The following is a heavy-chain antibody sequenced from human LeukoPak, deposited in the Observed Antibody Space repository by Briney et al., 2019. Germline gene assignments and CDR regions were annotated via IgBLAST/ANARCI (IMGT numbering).Heavy chain of an antibody. J-gene: IGHJ4*02. D-gene: IGHD6-19*01. CDR1: GGSISSTTYY. Sequence: SETLSLTCSVSGGSISSTTYYWGWIRQPPGKGLEWIGNIYYSGSTYYNPSLKSRVTISVDTSKNQFSLKLSSVTAADTAVYYCARDRYSSGDDYWGQGTLVTVSS. CDR2: IYYSGST. CDR3: ARDRYSSGDDY. V-gene: IGHV4-39*07.